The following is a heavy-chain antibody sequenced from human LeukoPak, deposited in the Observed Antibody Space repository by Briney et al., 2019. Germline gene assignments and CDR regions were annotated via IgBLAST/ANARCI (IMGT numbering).Heavy chain of an antibody. D-gene: IGHD4-17*01. Sequence: SETLSLTCTVSGYSISSGYYWSWIRQPPGKGLEWIGEINHSGSTNYNPSLESRVTISVDTSKNQFSLKLSSVTAADTAVYYCARRFYGDYVGGLKTWGQGTLVTVSS. CDR1: GYSISSGYY. CDR3: ARRFYGDYVGGLKT. J-gene: IGHJ5*02. V-gene: IGHV4-38-2*02. CDR2: INHSGST.